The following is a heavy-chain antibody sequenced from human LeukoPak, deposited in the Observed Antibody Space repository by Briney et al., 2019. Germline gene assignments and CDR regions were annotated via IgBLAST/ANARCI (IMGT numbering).Heavy chain of an antibody. V-gene: IGHV3-30*02. J-gene: IGHJ4*02. CDR3: AKDSAAAATFGEN. CDR2: IRYDGSNK. CDR1: GFTFSSYG. D-gene: IGHD6-13*01. Sequence: PGGSLRLSCAASGFTFSSYGMHWVRQAPGKGLEWVAFIRYDGSNKYYADSVKGRFTISRDNSKNTLYLQMNSLRAEDTAVYYCAKDSAAAATFGENWGQGTLVTVSS.